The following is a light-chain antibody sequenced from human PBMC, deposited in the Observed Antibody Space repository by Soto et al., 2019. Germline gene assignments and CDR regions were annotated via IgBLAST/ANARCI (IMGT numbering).Light chain of an antibody. CDR1: SSDIGVYDF. V-gene: IGLV2-8*01. J-gene: IGLJ1*01. CDR3: SSFAGSYSPYV. Sequence: QSALTQSPSASGSPGQSVTISCTGTSSDIGVYDFVSWYQQHPGKAPKVIIYQVNKRPSGVPDRFSGSKSGNTASLTVSGLRPEDEADYFCSSFAGSYSPYVFGTGTKVTVL. CDR2: QVN.